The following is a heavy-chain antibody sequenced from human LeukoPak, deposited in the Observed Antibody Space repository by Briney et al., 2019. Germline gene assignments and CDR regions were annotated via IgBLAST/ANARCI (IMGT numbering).Heavy chain of an antibody. D-gene: IGHD2-2*01. CDR1: GYSFTSYS. Sequence: GESLKISCKGSGYSFTSYSIGWVRQMPGKGLEGMGIIYPGDSDTRYSPPFQGQVTISADKSISTAYLQWSSLKASDTAMYYCARGRTPSPAASDPFDYWGQGTLVTVSS. V-gene: IGHV5-51*01. CDR3: ARGRTPSPAASDPFDY. J-gene: IGHJ4*02. CDR2: IYPGDSDT.